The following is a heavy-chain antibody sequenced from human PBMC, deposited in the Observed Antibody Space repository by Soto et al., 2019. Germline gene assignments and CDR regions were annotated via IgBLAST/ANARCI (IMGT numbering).Heavy chain of an antibody. J-gene: IGHJ4*02. V-gene: IGHV3-23*01. D-gene: IGHD3-10*01. CDR1: GFSFSSYS. Sequence: GGSLRLSCVASGFSFSSYSMSWVRQAPGKGLEWVSGFRTSGDGGTTYYADSVKGRFTISRDNSKNMLFLQMNSLRAEDTAIYYCAKKVNSGPGSQYFDYWGQGTLVTVSS. CDR2: FRTSGDGGTT. CDR3: AKKVNSGPGSQYFDY.